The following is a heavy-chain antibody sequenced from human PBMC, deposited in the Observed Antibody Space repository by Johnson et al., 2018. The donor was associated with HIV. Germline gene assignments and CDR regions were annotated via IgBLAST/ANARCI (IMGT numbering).Heavy chain of an antibody. CDR3: ARDSPYSSGWHDAFDI. D-gene: IGHD6-19*01. CDR1: GFTFSNAW. J-gene: IGHJ3*02. CDR2: VYSGGRT. Sequence: VQLVESGGGLVKPGGSLRLSCAASGFTFSNAWMSWVRQAPGTGLEWVSVVYSGGRTYYADSVTGRFTISSDNSKHTLYLQMNSLRAEDTAVYYCARDSPYSSGWHDAFDIWGQGTMVTVSS. V-gene: IGHV3-66*01.